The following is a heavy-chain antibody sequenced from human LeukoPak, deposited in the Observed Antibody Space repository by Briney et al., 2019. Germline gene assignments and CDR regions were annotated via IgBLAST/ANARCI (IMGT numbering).Heavy chain of an antibody. CDR2: IYYSGSP. J-gene: IGHJ3*02. CDR1: GGSINSYY. CDR3: ARVEPGAFDI. V-gene: IGHV4-59*08. Sequence: SETLSLTCTVSGGSINSYYWNWIRQPPGKGLELIGYIYYSGSPTYNPSLKSRVTISVDTSKNQFSLQLSSVTAADTAVYYCARVEPGAFDIWGQGTMVTVSS. D-gene: IGHD1-26*01.